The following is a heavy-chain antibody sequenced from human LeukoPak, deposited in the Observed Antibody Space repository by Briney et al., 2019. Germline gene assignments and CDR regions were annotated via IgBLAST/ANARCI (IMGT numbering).Heavy chain of an antibody. J-gene: IGHJ3*02. V-gene: IGHV4-59*08. D-gene: IGHD4-17*01. CDR2: IYYSGST. CDR1: GGSISSYY. Sequence: SETLSLTCTVSGGSISSYYWSWIRQPPGKGLEWIGYIYYSGSTNYNPSLKSRVTISVDTSKNQFSLKLSSVTAADTAVYYCARLYGDHGASDIWGQGTMVTVSS. CDR3: ARLYGDHGASDI.